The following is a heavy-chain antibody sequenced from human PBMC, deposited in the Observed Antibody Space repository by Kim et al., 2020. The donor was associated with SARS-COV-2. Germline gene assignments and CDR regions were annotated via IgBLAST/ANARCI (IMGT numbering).Heavy chain of an antibody. Sequence: SETLSLTCTVSGGSISSGTNYWAWIRQFPGKGLEWIGHIDFSGTTFYNSTLKSRLTISVDISKNXFSLDLFSXTAADTAMYYCARVSXXDRXXSYYXXDV. J-gene: IGHJ6*03. CDR1: GGSISSGTNY. V-gene: IGHV4-31*03. D-gene: IGHD2-21*02. CDR2: IDFSGTT. CDR3: ARVSXXDRXXSYYXXDV.